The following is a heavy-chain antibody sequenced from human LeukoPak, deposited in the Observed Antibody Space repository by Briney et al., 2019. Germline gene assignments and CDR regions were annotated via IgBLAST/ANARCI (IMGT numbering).Heavy chain of an antibody. CDR2: IYYSGST. D-gene: IGHD5-18*01. CDR1: GGSISSSSYY. Sequence: SETLSLTCTVSGGSISSSSYYWGWIRQPPGKGLEWLGSIYYSGSTYYNPSLKSRVTISVDTSKNQFSLKLSSVTAADTAVYYCARRGYSYGYDWGQGTLVTVSS. V-gene: IGHV4-39*01. J-gene: IGHJ4*02. CDR3: ARRGYSYGYD.